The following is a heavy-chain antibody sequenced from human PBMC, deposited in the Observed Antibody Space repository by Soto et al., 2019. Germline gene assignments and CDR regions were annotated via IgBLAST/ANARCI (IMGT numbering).Heavy chain of an antibody. D-gene: IGHD3-9*01. Sequence: PGGSLRLSCAASGFTYSTYTMHWVRQAPGKGLEWVAVISYDGNNKFYADSVKGRFTISRDNSKNTLYLQMNSLRAEDTAVYYCAKSGRYFDWFLDYWGQGTLVTVSS. J-gene: IGHJ4*02. V-gene: IGHV3-30-3*02. CDR3: AKSGRYFDWFLDY. CDR2: ISYDGNNK. CDR1: GFTYSTYT.